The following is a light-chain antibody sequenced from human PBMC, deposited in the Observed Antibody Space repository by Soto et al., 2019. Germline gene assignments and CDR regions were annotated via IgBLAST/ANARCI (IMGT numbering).Light chain of an antibody. J-gene: IGKJ2*01. CDR2: AAS. CDR1: QSITSD. V-gene: IGKV1-39*01. Sequence: DIQLTQSPSSLSASVGDRVTITCRASQSITSDLNWYQQKPGKVPKLLIYAASSLQTGVPSRFSCIGSGTDFTLTITSLQPEDFATYYCQQSYSTPHTFGQGTKLDIK. CDR3: QQSYSTPHT.